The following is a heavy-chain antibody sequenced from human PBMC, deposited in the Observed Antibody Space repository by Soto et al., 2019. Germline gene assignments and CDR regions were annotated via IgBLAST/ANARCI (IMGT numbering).Heavy chain of an antibody. D-gene: IGHD2-2*01. CDR3: ARGALCSSTSCYERGRGFDY. V-gene: IGHV4-34*01. CDR1: GGSFSGYY. Sequence: SETLSLTCAVYGGSFSGYYWSWIRQPPGKGLEWIGEINHSGSTNYNPSLKSRVTISVDTSKNQFSLKLSSVTAADTAVYYCARGALCSSTSCYERGRGFDYWGQGTLVTVSS. CDR2: INHSGST. J-gene: IGHJ4*02.